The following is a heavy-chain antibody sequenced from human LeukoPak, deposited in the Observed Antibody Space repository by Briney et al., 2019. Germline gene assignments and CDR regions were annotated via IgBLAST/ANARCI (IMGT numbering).Heavy chain of an antibody. D-gene: IGHD1-26*01. CDR3: VTTWGAQYWYFDL. Sequence: GGSLRLSCAVSGFNFSTHAMTWVRQAPGKGLEWVSTIRGGADKSYYSNSVKGRLTVSKDISKKTLYLQMNSLRADDTALYYCVTTWGAQYWYFDLWGRGALVTVSS. CDR2: IRGGADKS. V-gene: IGHV3-23*01. CDR1: GFNFSTHA. J-gene: IGHJ2*01.